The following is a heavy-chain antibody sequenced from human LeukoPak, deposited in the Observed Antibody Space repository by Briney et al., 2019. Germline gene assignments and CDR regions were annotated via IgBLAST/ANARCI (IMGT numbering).Heavy chain of an antibody. CDR2: IYSSGST. Sequence: SETLSLTCTASGDSFSSYYWIWIRQPPGRGLEWIGYIYSSGSTNYSPSLKSRVTLSIDTSKNQFSLKLTSVTAADTAVYFCARASPGIRPNLDYWGRGTLVTVSS. CDR1: GDSFSSYY. V-gene: IGHV4-59*01. J-gene: IGHJ4*02. D-gene: IGHD2-8*01. CDR3: ARASPGIRPNLDY.